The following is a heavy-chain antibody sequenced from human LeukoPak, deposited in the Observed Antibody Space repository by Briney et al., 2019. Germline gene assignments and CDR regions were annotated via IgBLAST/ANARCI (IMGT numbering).Heavy chain of an antibody. CDR1: GYTLTELS. CDR2: FDPEDGES. CDR3: ATDPGTSGYS. V-gene: IGHV1-24*01. D-gene: IGHD3-22*01. Sequence: ASVKVSCKVSGYTLTELSIQWVRQGPGKGLEWMGGFDPEDGESIYAQKFQGRVTMTEDTSTDTAYMELRSLTSEDTAVYYCATDPGTSGYSWGQGTLVTV. J-gene: IGHJ5*02.